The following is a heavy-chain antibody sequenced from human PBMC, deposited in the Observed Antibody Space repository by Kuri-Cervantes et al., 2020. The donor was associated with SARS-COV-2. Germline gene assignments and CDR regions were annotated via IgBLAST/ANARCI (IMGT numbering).Heavy chain of an antibody. D-gene: IGHD1-26*01. CDR2: ISYDGSNK. J-gene: IGHJ4*02. CDR1: GFTFSSYA. V-gene: IGHV3-30-3*01. Sequence: GGSLRLSCAASGFTFSSYAMHWVRQAPGKGLEWVAVISYDGSNKYYADSVKGRFTISRDNAKNSLYLQMNSLRAEDTAVYYCARVGEQGYWGQGTQVTVSS. CDR3: ARVGEQGY.